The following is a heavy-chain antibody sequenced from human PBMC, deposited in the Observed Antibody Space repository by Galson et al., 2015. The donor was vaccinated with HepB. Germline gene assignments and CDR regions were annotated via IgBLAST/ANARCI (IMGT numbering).Heavy chain of an antibody. CDR3: AKAGVAAAGASSYYMDV. V-gene: IGHV3-23*01. Sequence: SLRLSCAASGFTFSSYSMNWVRQAPGKGLEWVSAISGSGGSTHYADSVKGRFTISRDNSKNTLYLQMSSLRAEDTAVYYCAKAGVAAAGASSYYMDVWGKGTTVTVSS. CDR2: ISGSGGST. J-gene: IGHJ6*03. D-gene: IGHD6-13*01. CDR1: GFTFSSYS.